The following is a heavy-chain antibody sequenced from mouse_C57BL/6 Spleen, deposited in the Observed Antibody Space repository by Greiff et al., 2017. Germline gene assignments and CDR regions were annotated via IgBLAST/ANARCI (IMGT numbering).Heavy chain of an antibody. CDR3: TAGSSYVDY. V-gene: IGHV1-15*01. J-gene: IGHJ2*01. CDR1: GYTFTDYE. D-gene: IGHD1-1*01. Sequence: VQLQQSGPELVRPGASVPLSCKASGYTFTDYEMHWVKQTPVHGLEWIGAIDPDTGGTAYNQKFKGKAILTADKSSSTAYMQLRSLTSEDSAVYYCTAGSSYVDYWGQGTTLTVSS. CDR2: IDPDTGGT.